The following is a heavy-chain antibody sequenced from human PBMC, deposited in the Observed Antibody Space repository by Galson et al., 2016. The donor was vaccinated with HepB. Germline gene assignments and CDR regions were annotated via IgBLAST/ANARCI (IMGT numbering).Heavy chain of an antibody. D-gene: IGHD1-26*01. CDR2: ISA. J-gene: IGHJ6*02. Sequence: SVKVSCKASGGDFSSYAVSWVRQAPGQGLEWMGWISAYAQKLQGRVTMTTDTSTSTAYMELRSLRSDDTAVYYCARGGATRPGGMDVWGQGTTVTVSS. V-gene: IGHV1-18*01. CDR1: GGDFSSYA. CDR3: ARGGATRPGGMDV.